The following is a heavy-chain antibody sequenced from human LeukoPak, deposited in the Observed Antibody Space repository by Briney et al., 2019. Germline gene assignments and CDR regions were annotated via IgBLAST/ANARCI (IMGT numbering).Heavy chain of an antibody. CDR3: ARGGYCSSTSCHGLDYYYGMDV. Sequence: PGRSLRLSCAASGFTFSSYAMHWVRQAPGKGLEWVAVISYDGSNKYYADSVKGRFTISRDNSKNTLHLQMNSLRAEDTAVYYCARGGYCSSTSCHGLDYYYGMDVWGQGTTVTVSS. D-gene: IGHD2-2*01. J-gene: IGHJ6*02. CDR2: ISYDGSNK. V-gene: IGHV3-30-3*01. CDR1: GFTFSSYA.